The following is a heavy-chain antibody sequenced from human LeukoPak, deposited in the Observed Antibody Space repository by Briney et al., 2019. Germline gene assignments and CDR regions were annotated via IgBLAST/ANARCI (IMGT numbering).Heavy chain of an antibody. V-gene: IGHV3-30*18. CDR1: GFIFSNFA. D-gene: IGHD3-22*01. CDR3: AKVVVYYDLYFYHYMDV. CDR2: ISDDGGDQ. Sequence: QSGKSLRLSCAASGFIFSNFAIHWVRQVPGKGLEWVAGISDDGGDQYYADSVKGRVIMSRDNSNSTVYLQMNSLRTEDTAVYYCAKVVVYYDLYFYHYMDVWGTGTTVTVSS. J-gene: IGHJ6*03.